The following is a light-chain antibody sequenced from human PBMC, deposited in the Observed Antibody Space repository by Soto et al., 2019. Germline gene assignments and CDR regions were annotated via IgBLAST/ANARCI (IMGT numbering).Light chain of an antibody. J-gene: IGKJ2*01. CDR1: QSVSSSY. Sequence: EIVLTQSPGTLSLSPGERATLSCRASQSVSSSYLAWYQQKPGQAPRLLIYGASSRATGIPDMFSGSGSGTDVTLTISRLETEEFAVYYCQQYGSSPRYTFGQGTKLEIK. V-gene: IGKV3-20*01. CDR2: GAS. CDR3: QQYGSSPRYT.